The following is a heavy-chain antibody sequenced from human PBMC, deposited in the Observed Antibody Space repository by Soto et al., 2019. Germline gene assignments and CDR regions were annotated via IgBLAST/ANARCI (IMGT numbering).Heavy chain of an antibody. Sequence: QVQLVQSGAEVKKPGSSVKVSCKASGGTFSSYAISWVRQAPGQGLEWMGWIIPIFGTANYAQKFQGRVTITADESTSTAYMELSRLRSEDTAVYYCARDRPYCSGGSCYGYYYGMDVWGQGTTVTVSS. D-gene: IGHD2-15*01. CDR1: GGTFSSYA. V-gene: IGHV1-69*12. CDR3: ARDRPYCSGGSCYGYYYGMDV. CDR2: IIPIFGTA. J-gene: IGHJ6*02.